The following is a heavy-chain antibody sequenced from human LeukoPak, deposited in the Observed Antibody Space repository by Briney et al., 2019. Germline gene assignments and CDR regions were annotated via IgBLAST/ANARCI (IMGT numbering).Heavy chain of an antibody. D-gene: IGHD3-22*01. CDR1: GYTFINNW. CDR3: ASLKNYYDSSGYLVTDAFDI. Sequence: ASVKVSCKASGYTFINNWMHWVRQAPGQGLEWVGLINPTGTTTLYAQKFQGRVTMTTDTSTSTAYMELRSLKSDDTAVYYCASLKNYYDSSGYLVTDAFDIWGQGTMVTVSS. V-gene: IGHV1-46*01. J-gene: IGHJ3*02. CDR2: INPTGTTT.